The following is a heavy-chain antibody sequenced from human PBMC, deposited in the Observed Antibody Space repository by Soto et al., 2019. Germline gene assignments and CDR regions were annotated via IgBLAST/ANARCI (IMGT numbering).Heavy chain of an antibody. D-gene: IGHD3-16*01. CDR2: IYYSGST. J-gene: IGHJ4*02. CDR3: ASLWGWSVDY. Sequence: QVQLQESGPGLVKPSETLSLTCTVSGGSISSYYWSWIRQPPGKGLEWIGYIYYSGSTNYNPSLXGXVXIXXDTSKSQSSLQLSSVTAADTAVYFCASLWGWSVDYWGQGTLVTVSS. V-gene: IGHV4-59*08. CDR1: GGSISSYY.